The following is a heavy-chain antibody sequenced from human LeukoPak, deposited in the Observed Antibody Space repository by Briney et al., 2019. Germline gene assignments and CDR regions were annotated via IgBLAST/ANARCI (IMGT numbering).Heavy chain of an antibody. CDR2: MNPNSGNT. J-gene: IGHJ6*02. CDR1: GYTFTSYD. Sequence: ASVKVSCKASGYTFTSYDINWVRQATGQGLEWMGWMNPNSGNTVYAQKFQGRVTMTRNTSISTAFMELSSLRSEDTAIYYCARTAILDFNYGMDVRGQGVTVTVSS. D-gene: IGHD3-3*01. CDR3: ARTAILDFNYGMDV. V-gene: IGHV1-8*01.